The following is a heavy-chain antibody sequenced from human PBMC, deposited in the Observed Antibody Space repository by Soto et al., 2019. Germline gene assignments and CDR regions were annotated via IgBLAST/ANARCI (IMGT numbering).Heavy chain of an antibody. D-gene: IGHD5-12*01. J-gene: IGHJ6*02. V-gene: IGHV1-69*12. Sequence: QVQLEQSGAEVKKPGSSVKVSCKASGGTFSTSAISWVRQAPGQGLEWMGGFIPIFPTPDYAHKFQGRLTIPADEYTSTAYMELSGLKSDDTAVYYCARDKDRLQLGGNYYYILDVWGQGTTVTVSS. CDR3: ARDKDRLQLGGNYYYILDV. CDR1: GGTFSTSA. CDR2: FIPIFPTP.